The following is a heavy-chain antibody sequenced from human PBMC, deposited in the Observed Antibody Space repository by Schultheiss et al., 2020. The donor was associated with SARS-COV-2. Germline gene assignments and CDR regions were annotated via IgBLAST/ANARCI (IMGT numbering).Heavy chain of an antibody. CDR3: ARGSYDFWSSYYYYYMDV. D-gene: IGHD3-3*01. J-gene: IGHJ6*03. V-gene: IGHV4-39*07. Sequence: SETLSLTCTVSGGSISSSSYYWGWIRQPPGKGLEWIGYIYYSGSTYYNPSLKSRVTISVDTSKNQFSLKLSSVTAADTAVYYCARGSYDFWSSYYYYYMDVWGKGTTVTVSS. CDR2: IYYSGST. CDR1: GGSISSSSYY.